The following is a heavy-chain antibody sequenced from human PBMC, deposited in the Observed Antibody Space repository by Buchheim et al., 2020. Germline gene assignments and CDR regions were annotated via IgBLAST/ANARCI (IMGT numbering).Heavy chain of an antibody. CDR1: GGSINSYY. CDR3: ARGYSGFALDY. CDR2: ISYSGST. D-gene: IGHD5-12*01. J-gene: IGHJ4*02. V-gene: IGHV4-59*01. Sequence: VQLQESGPGLVKPSETLSLTCTVSGGSINSYYWSWIRQPPGKGLEWIGYISYSGSTNYNPSLKSRVTISVEPSKNQFSLKVSSVTAADTAVYYCARGYSGFALDYWGQGTL.